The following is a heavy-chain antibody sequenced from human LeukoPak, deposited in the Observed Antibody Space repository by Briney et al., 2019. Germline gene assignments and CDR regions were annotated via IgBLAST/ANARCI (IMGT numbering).Heavy chain of an antibody. J-gene: IGHJ4*02. V-gene: IGHV3-53*01. Sequence: GGSLRLSCAASGFTVSSSYMSWVRQAPGKGLEWVSVIYSGGSTYYADSVKGRFTISRDNSKNTLYLQMNSLRAEDTAVYYCAKGWLVRPFDYWGQGTLVTVSS. CDR3: AKGWLVRPFDY. CDR1: GFTVSSSY. D-gene: IGHD6-19*01. CDR2: IYSGGST.